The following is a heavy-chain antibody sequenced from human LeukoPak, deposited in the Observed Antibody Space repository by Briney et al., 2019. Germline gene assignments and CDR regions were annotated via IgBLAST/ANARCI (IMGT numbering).Heavy chain of an antibody. V-gene: IGHV4-34*01. D-gene: IGHD2-2*02. CDR1: GGSFSGYY. J-gene: IGHJ5*02. CDR3: ARAKSVVPAAIRWFDP. Sequence: PSETLSLTCAVYGGSFSGYYWSWIRQPPGKGLEWIGEISHSGSTNYNPSLKSRVTISVDTSKNQFSLKLSSVTAADTAVYYCARAKSVVPAAIRWFDPWGQGTLVTVSS. CDR2: ISHSGST.